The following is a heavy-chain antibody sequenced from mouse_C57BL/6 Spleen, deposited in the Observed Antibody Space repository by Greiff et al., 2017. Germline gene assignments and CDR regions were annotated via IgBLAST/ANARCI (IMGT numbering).Heavy chain of an antibody. CDR1: GFTFSSYT. CDR3: ARDYDYDVDAY. CDR2: ISGGGGNT. V-gene: IGHV5-9*01. D-gene: IGHD2-4*01. J-gene: IGHJ3*01. Sequence: EVQLVESGGGLVKPGGSLKLSCAASGFTFSSYTMSWVRQTPEKRLEWVATISGGGGNTYYPDSVKGRFTISRDNAKNTLYLQMSSLRSEDTALYYCARDYDYDVDAYWGQGTLVTVSA.